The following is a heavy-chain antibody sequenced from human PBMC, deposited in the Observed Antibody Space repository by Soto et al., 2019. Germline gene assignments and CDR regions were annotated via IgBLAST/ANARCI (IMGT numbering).Heavy chain of an antibody. CDR1: GGSISSSSYY. D-gene: IGHD3-16*01. Sequence: SETLSLTCTVSGGSISSSSYYWGWIRQPPGKGLEWIGSIYYSGSTYYNPSLKSRVTISVDTSKNQFSLKLSSVTAADTAVYYCARTTLTFGGVTDWFDPWGQGTLVTVSS. CDR2: IYYSGST. V-gene: IGHV4-39*01. J-gene: IGHJ5*02. CDR3: ARTTLTFGGVTDWFDP.